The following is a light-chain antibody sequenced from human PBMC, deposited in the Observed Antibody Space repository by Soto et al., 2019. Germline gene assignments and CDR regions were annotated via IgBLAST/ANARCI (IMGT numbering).Light chain of an antibody. CDR2: AAS. CDR1: QGVSRY. J-gene: IGKJ4*01. V-gene: IGKV1-9*01. Sequence: IQLTQSPSSLSASVGDSVTITCRASQGVSRYLSWYQQKPGRAPILLISAASTLQSGVPARFSGSGSGTDFTLSITSLQSEDFANFYCQQLNTYPVTFGGGTKVEIK. CDR3: QQLNTYPVT.